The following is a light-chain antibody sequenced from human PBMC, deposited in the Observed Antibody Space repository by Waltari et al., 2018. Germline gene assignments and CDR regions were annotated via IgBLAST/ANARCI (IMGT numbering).Light chain of an antibody. CDR3: QQYYTVSRT. V-gene: IGKV4-1*01. J-gene: IGKJ1*01. CDR1: ETILFNPTNKNY. Sequence: DIVMTQSPDSLAVPLGERATINCKSSETILFNPTNKNYLAWYQQKSVQPPKLLVYWASTRESGVPDRFSGSGSGTDFTLTISSLQAEDVAVYYCQQYYTVSRTFGQGTRVEIK. CDR2: WAS.